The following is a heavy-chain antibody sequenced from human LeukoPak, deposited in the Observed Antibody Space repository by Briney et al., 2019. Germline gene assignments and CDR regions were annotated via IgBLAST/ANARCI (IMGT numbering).Heavy chain of an antibody. J-gene: IGHJ3*02. CDR3: AKWGRERLRFLEWLFLDAYAFDI. Sequence: PGGSLRLSCAASGFTFSSYAMHWVRQAPGKGLEWVAVISYDGSNKYYADSVKGRFTISRDNSKNTLYLQMNSLRAEDTAVYYCAKWGRERLRFLEWLFLDAYAFDIWGQGTMVTVSS. V-gene: IGHV3-30-3*02. CDR1: GFTFSSYA. D-gene: IGHD3-3*01. CDR2: ISYDGSNK.